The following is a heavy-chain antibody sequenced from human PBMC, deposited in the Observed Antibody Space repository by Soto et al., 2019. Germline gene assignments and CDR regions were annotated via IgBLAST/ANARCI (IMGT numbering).Heavy chain of an antibody. CDR2: MSYDGNND. CDR1: GFTFSSYG. Sequence: QVQLVESGGGVVQPGRSLRLSCAASGFTFSSYGMHWVRQAPDKGLEWVAHMSYDGNNDHYTDSVKGRFTISRDNSKYTLYLQMHSRRAEDTDVYYCAKDSYYHDTSGYYIFDYWGQGTLVTVSS. D-gene: IGHD3-22*01. J-gene: IGHJ4*02. V-gene: IGHV3-30*18. CDR3: AKDSYYHDTSGYYIFDY.